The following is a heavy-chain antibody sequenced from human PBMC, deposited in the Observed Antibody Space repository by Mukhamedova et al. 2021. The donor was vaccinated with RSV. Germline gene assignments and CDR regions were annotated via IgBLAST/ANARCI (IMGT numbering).Heavy chain of an antibody. CDR3: ARFHAYRLLSLTYSYHYMDV. D-gene: IGHD2-2*01. V-gene: IGHV4-59*01. J-gene: IGHJ6*03. CDR2: GST. Sequence: GSTDYNPSLQSRVTISVDTSKQHFTLKVGSVTAADAAVYYCARFHAYRLLSLTYSYHYMDVWGKGTTVTVSS.